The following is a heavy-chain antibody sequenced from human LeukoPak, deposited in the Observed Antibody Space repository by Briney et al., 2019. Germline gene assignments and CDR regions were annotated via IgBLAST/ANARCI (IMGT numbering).Heavy chain of an antibody. CDR3: ARHTYDFWSGYPSPVDY. CDR2: SA. CDR1: GGSISSSNYS. Sequence: SETLSLICTVSGGSISSSNYSWGWIRQPPGKGLEWIGSSAYYNPSLRRRVTISVDKSKDHFSLRLSSVTAADTAVYYCARHTYDFWSGYPSPVDYWGQGTLVTVSS. V-gene: IGHV4-39*01. J-gene: IGHJ4*02. D-gene: IGHD3-3*01.